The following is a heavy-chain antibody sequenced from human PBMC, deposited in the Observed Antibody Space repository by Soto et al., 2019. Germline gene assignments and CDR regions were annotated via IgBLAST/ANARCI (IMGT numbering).Heavy chain of an antibody. CDR1: GYSFTSYW. J-gene: IGHJ4*02. CDR2: IYPGDSDT. D-gene: IGHD2-15*01. CDR3: ASWGGYCSGGSCYRGVGY. Sequence: EVQLVQSGAEVKKPGESLKISCKGSGYSFTSYWIGWVRQMPEKGLEWMGIIYPGDSDTRYSPSFQGQVTISADKSISTAYLQWSSLKASDTAMYYCASWGGYCSGGSCYRGVGYWGQGTLVTVSS. V-gene: IGHV5-51*01.